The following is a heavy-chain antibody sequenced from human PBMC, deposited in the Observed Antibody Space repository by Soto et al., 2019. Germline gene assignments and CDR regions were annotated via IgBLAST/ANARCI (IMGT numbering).Heavy chain of an antibody. D-gene: IGHD3-9*01. CDR1: GYTFTGYY. CDR2: INPNSGGT. J-gene: IGHJ6*02. CDR3: ARDHLRYFDWLPRPNYYYYGMDV. Sequence: ASVKVSCKASGYTFTGYYMHWVRQAPGQGLEWMGWINPNSGGTNYAQKFQGWVTMTRDTSISTAYMELSRLRSDDTAVYYCARDHLRYFDWLPRPNYYYYGMDVCGQRTTVTVSS. V-gene: IGHV1-2*04.